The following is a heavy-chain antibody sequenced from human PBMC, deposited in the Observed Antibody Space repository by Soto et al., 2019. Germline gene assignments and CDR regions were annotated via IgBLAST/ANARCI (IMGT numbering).Heavy chain of an antibody. J-gene: IGHJ4*02. D-gene: IGHD6-13*01. CDR1: GGSISGYF. Sequence: NPSLTCTVSGGSISGYFWSWIRQPPGKGLEWIGYIYYTGSTNYNPSLNSRVTISVDTSKNQFSLKLTSVTAADTAVYYCARQGSSSPFDYWGQGTLVTVSS. CDR2: IYYTGST. V-gene: IGHV4-59*08. CDR3: ARQGSSSPFDY.